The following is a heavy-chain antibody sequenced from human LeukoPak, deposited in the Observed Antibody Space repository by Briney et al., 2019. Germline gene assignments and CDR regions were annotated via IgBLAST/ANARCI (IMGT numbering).Heavy chain of an antibody. J-gene: IGHJ4*02. CDR1: GFTFSTYS. CDR2: ISSSGGYI. CDR3: ARHRLVGATWGIDY. D-gene: IGHD1-26*01. Sequence: GGSLRLSCTASGFTFSTYSIQWVRQAPGKGLEWVPSISSSGGYIYYADSVEGRFTISRDNAKNSMYLQMNSLRAEDTAVYYCARHRLVGATWGIDYWGQGTLVTVSS. V-gene: IGHV3-21*01.